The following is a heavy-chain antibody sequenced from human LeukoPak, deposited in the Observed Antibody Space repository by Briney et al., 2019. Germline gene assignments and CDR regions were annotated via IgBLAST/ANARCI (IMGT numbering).Heavy chain of an antibody. J-gene: IGHJ4*02. CDR2: IRYDGSNE. V-gene: IGHV3-30*02. CDR1: GFTFTGYP. Sequence: GGSLRLSCAASGFTFTGYPMHWVRQPPGKGLEWVAFIRYDGSNEYYADSVKGRFTISRDNSKNTLFLQMNSLRTEDTAVYYCAKDGIFFHYYDSSGYSHLDSWGQGTLVTVSS. D-gene: IGHD3-22*01. CDR3: AKDGIFFHYYDSSGYSHLDS.